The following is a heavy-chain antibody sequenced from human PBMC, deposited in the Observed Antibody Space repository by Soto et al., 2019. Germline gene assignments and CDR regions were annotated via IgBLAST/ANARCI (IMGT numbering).Heavy chain of an antibody. CDR2: MYTSGIT. CDR3: ARDDKGVSAAMLY. V-gene: IGHV4-4*07. CDR1: GDSVSGYY. D-gene: IGHD2-2*01. Sequence: SETLSLTCSVSGDSVSGYYWYWIRQPAGKGLEWIGRMYTSGITNYSPSLKSRVTMSVDTSKNQFSLKLTSVTAADTAVYYCARDDKGVSAAMLYWGQGTLVTVSS. J-gene: IGHJ4*02.